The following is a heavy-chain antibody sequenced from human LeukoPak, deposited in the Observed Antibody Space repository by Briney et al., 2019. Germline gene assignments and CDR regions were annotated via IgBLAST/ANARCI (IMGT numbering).Heavy chain of an antibody. D-gene: IGHD6-6*01. CDR3: ARDTGAARLWFDP. J-gene: IGHJ5*02. V-gene: IGHV1-2*02. Sequence: ASVKVSCKASGYTFTGYYMHWVRQAPGQGLEWMGWINPNSGGTNYAQKFQGRVTMTRDTSISTAYMDLSRLRSDDTAVYYCARDTGAARLWFDPWGQGTLVTVSS. CDR2: INPNSGGT. CDR1: GYTFTGYY.